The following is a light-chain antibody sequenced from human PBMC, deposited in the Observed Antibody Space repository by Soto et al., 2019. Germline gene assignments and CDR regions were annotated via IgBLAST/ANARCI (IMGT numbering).Light chain of an antibody. Sequence: DIQMTQSPSTLSAAVGDRVTITCRASQTISSWLAWYQQKPGKAPKLLIYKASTLKSGVPSRFSGSGSGTEFTLSICSLHPNDFATYYCQHYNSYSEAFGQGTKVDIK. J-gene: IGKJ1*01. CDR1: QTISSW. CDR3: QHYNSYSEA. V-gene: IGKV1-5*03. CDR2: KAS.